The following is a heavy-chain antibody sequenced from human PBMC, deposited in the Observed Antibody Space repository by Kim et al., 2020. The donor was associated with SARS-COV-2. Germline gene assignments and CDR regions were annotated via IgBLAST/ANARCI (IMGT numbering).Heavy chain of an antibody. J-gene: IGHJ4*02. D-gene: IGHD3-3*01. CDR1: GFTFSNFA. V-gene: IGHV3-23*01. CDR3: SKAWSGPPAGFDN. CDR2: VRGSGSST. Sequence: GGSLRLSCTASGFTFSNFAMSWVRQAPGKGLEWVSGVRGSGSSTYYAESMKGRFTISRDIAKTTLYLEMNSLRVDATALSYCSKAWSGPPAGFDNCGQGT.